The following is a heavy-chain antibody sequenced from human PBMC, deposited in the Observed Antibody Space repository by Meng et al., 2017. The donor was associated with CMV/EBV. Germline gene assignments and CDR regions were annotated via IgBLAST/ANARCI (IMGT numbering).Heavy chain of an antibody. V-gene: IGHV1-69*05. Sequence: SVKVSCKASGGTFSSYAISWVRQAPGQGLEWMGGIIPIFGTANYAQKFQGRVTMTRDTSISTAYMELSRLRSDDTAVYYCARGRDAVSYYYYYGMDVWGQGTTVTVSS. D-gene: IGHD4-11*01. CDR2: IIPIFGTA. J-gene: IGHJ6*02. CDR3: ARGRDAVSYYYYYGMDV. CDR1: GGTFSSYA.